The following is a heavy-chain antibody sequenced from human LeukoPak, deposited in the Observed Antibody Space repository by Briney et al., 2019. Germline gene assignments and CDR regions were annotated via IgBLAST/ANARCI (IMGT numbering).Heavy chain of an antibody. CDR2: INHSGST. CDR3: AREGRTYYYDSSGYYSGGYYFDY. Sequence: SETLSLTCTVSGGSISSYYWSWIRQPPGKGLEWIGEINHSGSTNYNPSLKSRVTISVDTSKNQFSLKLSSVTAADTAVYYCAREGRTYYYDSSGYYSGGYYFDYWGQGTLVTVSS. CDR1: GGSISSYY. D-gene: IGHD3-22*01. J-gene: IGHJ4*02. V-gene: IGHV4-34*01.